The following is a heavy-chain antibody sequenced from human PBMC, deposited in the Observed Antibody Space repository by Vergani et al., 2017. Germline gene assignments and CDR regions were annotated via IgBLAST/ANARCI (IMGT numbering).Heavy chain of an antibody. Sequence: EVQLVESGGGLVQPGGSLRLSCAASGFTFSSYWMSWVRQAPGKGLEWVANIKQDGSEKYYVDSVKDRFTISRDNAKNSLYLQMNSLRAEDTAVYYCARGHMITFGGVIAARWFDPWGQGTLVTVSS. D-gene: IGHD3-16*02. CDR2: IKQDGSEK. J-gene: IGHJ5*02. V-gene: IGHV3-7*01. CDR1: GFTFSSYW. CDR3: ARGHMITFGGVIAARWFDP.